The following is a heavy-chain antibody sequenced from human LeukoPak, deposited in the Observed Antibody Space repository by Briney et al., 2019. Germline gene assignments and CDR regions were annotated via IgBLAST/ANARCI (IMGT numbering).Heavy chain of an antibody. V-gene: IGHV4-4*07. D-gene: IGHD6-13*01. Sequence: SETLSLTCTVSGGSISGYYWSSIRQPAGKGLEWIGRIYSTGSTNYNPSLKSRVTMSVDTSKNQFSLKLTSVTAADTAVYYCARGSGDSRLDYWGQGTLVTVSS. CDR1: GGSISGYY. CDR2: IYSTGST. CDR3: ARGSGDSRLDY. J-gene: IGHJ4*02.